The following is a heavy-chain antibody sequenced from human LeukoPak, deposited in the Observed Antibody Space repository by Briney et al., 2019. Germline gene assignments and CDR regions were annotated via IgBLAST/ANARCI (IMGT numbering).Heavy chain of an antibody. D-gene: IGHD6-19*01. CDR3: ARLEQGYSSGYD. J-gene: IGHJ4*02. CDR2: INHSGST. Sequence: SETLSLTCAVYGGSFSGYYWSWIRQPPGKGLEWIGEINHSGSTNYNPSLKSRVTISVDTSKNQFSLKLSPVTAADTAVYYCARLEQGYSSGYDWGQGTLVTVSS. V-gene: IGHV4-34*01. CDR1: GGSFSGYY.